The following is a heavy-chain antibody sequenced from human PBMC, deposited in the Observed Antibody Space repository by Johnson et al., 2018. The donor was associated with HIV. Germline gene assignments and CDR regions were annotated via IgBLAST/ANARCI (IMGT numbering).Heavy chain of an antibody. D-gene: IGHD6-19*01. CDR1: GFTFSSYA. V-gene: IGHV3-30-3*01. CDR2: ISYDGSNK. J-gene: IGHJ3*02. CDR3: ARASHSSGWYRRLGDAFDI. Sequence: QVQLVESGGGVVQPGRSMRLSCAASGFTFSSYAMHWVRQAPGKGQEWVAVISYDGSNKYYADSVKGRFTISRDNSKTTLYLQMNSLRAEDTAVYYCARASHSSGWYRRLGDAFDIWGQGTMVTVSS.